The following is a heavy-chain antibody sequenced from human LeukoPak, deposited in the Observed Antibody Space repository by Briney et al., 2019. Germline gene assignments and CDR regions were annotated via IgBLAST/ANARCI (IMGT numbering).Heavy chain of an antibody. Sequence: PSETLSLTCAVYGGSFSGYYWSWIRQPPGEGLEWIGEINHSGSTNYNPSLKSRVTISVDTSKNQFSLKLSSVTAADTAVYYCASGWPELRPVSEYFQHWGQGTLVTVSS. J-gene: IGHJ1*01. V-gene: IGHV4-34*01. D-gene: IGHD3-16*01. CDR2: INHSGST. CDR1: GGSFSGYY. CDR3: ASGWPELRPVSEYFQH.